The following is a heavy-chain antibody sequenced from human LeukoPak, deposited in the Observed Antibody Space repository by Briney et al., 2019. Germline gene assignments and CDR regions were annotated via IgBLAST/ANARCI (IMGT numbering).Heavy chain of an antibody. V-gene: IGHV1-3*01. CDR1: GYTFTSYA. Sequence: ASVKVSCKASGYTFTSYAMHWVRQAPGQRLEWMGWINAGNGNTKYSQKFQGRVTITRDTSASTAYMELSSLRSEDTAAYYCARSVLRFFWFDPWGQGTLVTVSS. CDR2: INAGNGNT. CDR3: ARSVLRFFWFDP. D-gene: IGHD3-3*01. J-gene: IGHJ5*02.